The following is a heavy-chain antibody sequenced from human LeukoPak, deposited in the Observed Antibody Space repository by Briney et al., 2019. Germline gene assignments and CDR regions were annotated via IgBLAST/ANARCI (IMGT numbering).Heavy chain of an antibody. CDR3: ARLARDAYNYDACDI. J-gene: IGHJ3*02. CDR2: IYYSGST. V-gene: IGHV4-61*01. CDR1: GGXVSSGSYY. Sequence: SETLSLTCTVSGGXVSSGSYYWSWIRQPPGKGLEWIGYIYYSGSTSYNPSLQSRVSISVDTSKNQFSLKLTSVTAADTAVYYCARLARDAYNYDACDIWGQGTMVTVSS. D-gene: IGHD5-24*01.